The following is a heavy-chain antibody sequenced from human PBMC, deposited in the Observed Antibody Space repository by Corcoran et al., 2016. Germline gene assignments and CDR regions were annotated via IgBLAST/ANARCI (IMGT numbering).Heavy chain of an antibody. V-gene: IGHV3-49*03. CDR3: TREGVDSALDY. Sequence: EVQLVESGGGLVQPGRSLRLSCTASGFTFGDYAMSWFRQAPGKGLEWVGFIRSKAYGGTTEYAASVKGRFTISRDDSKSIAYLQMNSLKTEDTAVYYCTREGVDSALDYWGQGTLVTVSS. CDR1: GFTFGDYA. J-gene: IGHJ4*02. D-gene: IGHD3-9*01. CDR2: IRSKAYGGTT.